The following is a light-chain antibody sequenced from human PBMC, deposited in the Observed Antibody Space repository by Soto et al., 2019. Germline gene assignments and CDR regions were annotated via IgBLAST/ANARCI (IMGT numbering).Light chain of an antibody. CDR1: QSITSSN. CDR3: QQYGSSPIT. Sequence: EIVLTQSPGTLSLSPGERATLSCRASQSITSSNLAWYQQKPGQAPRLLIYGSSSRATGTPDRFSGSGSGTDFTFTISRLEPQNFAVYYCQQYGSSPITFGQGTRLEIK. J-gene: IGKJ5*01. V-gene: IGKV3-20*01. CDR2: GSS.